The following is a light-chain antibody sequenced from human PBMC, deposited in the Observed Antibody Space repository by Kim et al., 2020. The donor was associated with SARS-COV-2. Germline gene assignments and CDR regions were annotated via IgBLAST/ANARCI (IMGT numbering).Light chain of an antibody. J-gene: IGKJ3*01. V-gene: IGKV3-20*01. Sequence: EIMLTQSPGTLSLSPGERATLSCRASQNISHNYLAWYQPKPGQAPRLLIYGASSRATGIPDKFSGSGSGTDFTLTIGRLEPEDFAVYYWHDYGTLFTFGHGTKVDIK. CDR2: GAS. CDR1: QNISHNY. CDR3: HDYGTLFT.